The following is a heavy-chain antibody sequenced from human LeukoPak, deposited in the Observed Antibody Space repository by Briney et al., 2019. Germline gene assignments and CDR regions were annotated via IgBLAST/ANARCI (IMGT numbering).Heavy chain of an antibody. Sequence: LPGGSLRLSCAASGFTFSTYPMSWVRQAPGKGLEWVSAISGSGGSTYYADSVKGRFTISRDNSKNTLYLQMNSLRAEDTAVYYCARERGYDYVWGSYRPFDYWGQGTLVTVSS. CDR2: ISGSGGST. J-gene: IGHJ4*02. CDR3: ARERGYDYVWGSYRPFDY. CDR1: GFTFSTYP. V-gene: IGHV3-23*01. D-gene: IGHD3-16*02.